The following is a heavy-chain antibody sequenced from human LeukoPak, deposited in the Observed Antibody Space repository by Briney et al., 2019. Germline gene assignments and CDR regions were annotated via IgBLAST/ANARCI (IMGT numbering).Heavy chain of an antibody. Sequence: GESLKISCKGSGYSFTSYWIGWVRQMPGKGLEWMGIIYPGDSDTRYSPSFQGQVTISADKSISTAYLQWGSLKASDTAMYYCATGSVPAGSYYYFDYWGQGTLVTVSS. D-gene: IGHD6-13*01. CDR1: GYSFTSYW. CDR2: IYPGDSDT. J-gene: IGHJ4*02. V-gene: IGHV5-51*01. CDR3: ATGSVPAGSYYYFDY.